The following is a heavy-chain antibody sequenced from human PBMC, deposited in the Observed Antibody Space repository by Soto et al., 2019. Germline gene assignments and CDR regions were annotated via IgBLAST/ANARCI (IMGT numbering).Heavy chain of an antibody. D-gene: IGHD3-22*01. CDR3: ARGGLYDSSGYYLPIDY. Sequence: GASVKVSCKASGGTLSSYAISWVRQAPGQGLEWMGGIIPIFGTANYAQKFQGRVTITADESTSTAYMELSSLRSEDTAVYYCARGGLYDSSGYYLPIDYWGQGTLVTVSS. CDR1: GGTLSSYA. V-gene: IGHV1-69*13. CDR2: IIPIFGTA. J-gene: IGHJ4*02.